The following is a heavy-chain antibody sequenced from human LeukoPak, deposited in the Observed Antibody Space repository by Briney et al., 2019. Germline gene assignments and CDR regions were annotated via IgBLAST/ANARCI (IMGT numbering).Heavy chain of an antibody. Sequence: GGSLRLSCAASGFTFSSYAMHWVRQAPGKGLEWVAVISYDGSNKYYADSVKGRFIISRDNSKNTLYLQMYSLRVEDTAVYFCVGGEWLRSGLGYWGQGTLVTVSS. CDR2: ISYDGSNK. CDR1: GFTFSSYA. V-gene: IGHV3-30*14. CDR3: VGGEWLRSGLGY. D-gene: IGHD5-12*01. J-gene: IGHJ4*02.